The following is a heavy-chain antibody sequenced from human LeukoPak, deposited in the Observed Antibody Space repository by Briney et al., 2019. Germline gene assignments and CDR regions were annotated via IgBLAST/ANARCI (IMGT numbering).Heavy chain of an antibody. Sequence: PGRSLRLSCAASGFTFSDYYMSWIRQAPGKGLEWAAYISVTGTTIFYADSVKGRFTISRDNAKNLLYLQMNSLRAEDTAVYYCARERLYYHDRGYFDLWGRGTPVTVSS. D-gene: IGHD3-22*01. CDR1: GFTFSDYY. J-gene: IGHJ2*01. V-gene: IGHV3-11*04. CDR2: ISVTGTTI. CDR3: ARERLYYHDRGYFDL.